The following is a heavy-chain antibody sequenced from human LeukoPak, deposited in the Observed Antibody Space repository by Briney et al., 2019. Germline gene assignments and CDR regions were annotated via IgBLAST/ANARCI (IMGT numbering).Heavy chain of an antibody. D-gene: IGHD3-3*01. CDR2: IWYDGSKA. Sequence: PGRSLRLSCAASGFTFNIYGMHWVRQAPGKGLEWVAVIWYDGSKAYYTDSVKGRFTISRDNSKNTLYLQMDSLGAEDTAVYYCARDYDFWSGYYSPTRGYFGYWGQGTLVTVSS. CDR1: GFTFNIYG. CDR3: ARDYDFWSGYYSPTRGYFGY. J-gene: IGHJ4*02. V-gene: IGHV3-33*01.